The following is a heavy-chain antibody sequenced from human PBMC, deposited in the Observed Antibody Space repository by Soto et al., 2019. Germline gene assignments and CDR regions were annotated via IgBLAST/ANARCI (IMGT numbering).Heavy chain of an antibody. J-gene: IGHJ4*02. V-gene: IGHV4-31*03. D-gene: IGHD3-22*01. CDR1: GDSISSDGSS. CDR2: ISYTGTP. Sequence: SETLSLTCTVSGDSISSDGSSWSWIRHHPGKGLEWIGNISYTGTPYYNPSLRSRVTISVDPSKNQFSLRLNSVTAADTAVYYCARDQKYYDSSGYYQSRRFDYWGQGTLVTVSS. CDR3: ARDQKYYDSSGYYQSRRFDY.